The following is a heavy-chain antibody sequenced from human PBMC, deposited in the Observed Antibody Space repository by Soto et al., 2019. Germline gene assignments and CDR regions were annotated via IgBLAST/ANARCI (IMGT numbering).Heavy chain of an antibody. D-gene: IGHD2-2*01. CDR1: GFTFSSYA. V-gene: IGHV3-23*01. J-gene: IGHJ5*02. Sequence: GGSLRLSCAASGFTFSSYAMSWVRQAPGKGLEWVSAISGSGGSTYYADSVKGRFTISRDNSKNTLYLQMNSLRAEDTAVYYCAKDLTHVVPAAMAYNWFDPWGQGTLVTVSS. CDR3: AKDLTHVVPAAMAYNWFDP. CDR2: ISGSGGST.